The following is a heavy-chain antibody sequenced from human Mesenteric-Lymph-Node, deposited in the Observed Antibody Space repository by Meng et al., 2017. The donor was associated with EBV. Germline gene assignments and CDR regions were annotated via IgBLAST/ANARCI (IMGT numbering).Heavy chain of an antibody. CDR2: IYYSGST. V-gene: IGHV4-39*07. J-gene: IGHJ4*02. CDR3: ARERGDSGSYGDY. D-gene: IGHD1-26*01. Sequence: HLQEAGPELVKPSHTRSLTSTVSGGSISSSSYYWGWIRQPPGKGLEWIGSIYYSGSTYYNPSLKSRVTISVDTSKNQFSLKLSSMTAADTAVYYCARERGDSGSYGDYWGQGTLVTVSS. CDR1: GGSISSSSYY.